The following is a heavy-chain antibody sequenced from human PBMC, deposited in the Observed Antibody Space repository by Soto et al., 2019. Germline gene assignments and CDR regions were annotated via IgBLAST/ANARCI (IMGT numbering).Heavy chain of an antibody. CDR2: IYYSGTT. J-gene: IGHJ4*02. D-gene: IGHD3-9*01. CDR3: ARHDWAKPFDY. CDR1: GGSISSYY. V-gene: IGHV4-59*08. Sequence: PSETLSLTCTVSGGSISSYYWSWIRQPPGKGLEWIGCIYYSGTTYYNPSLKGRVTISVDTSKNQFSLKLSSVTAADTAVYYCARHDWAKPFDYWGQGTLVTVSS.